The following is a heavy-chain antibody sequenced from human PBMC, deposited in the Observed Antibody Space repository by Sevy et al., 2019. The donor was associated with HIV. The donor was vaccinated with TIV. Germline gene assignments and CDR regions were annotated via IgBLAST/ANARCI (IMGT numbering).Heavy chain of an antibody. J-gene: IGHJ4*02. CDR3: ARVVVAATYFDY. CDR2: IYHSGST. CDR1: GGSISSGGYS. D-gene: IGHD2-15*01. V-gene: IGHV4-30-2*01. Sequence: SETLSLTCAVSGGSISSGGYSWSWIRQPPGKGLEWIGYIYHSGSTYYNPSLKSRVTISVDRSKNRFSLKLSSVTAADTAVYYCARVVVAATYFDYWGQGTLVTVSS.